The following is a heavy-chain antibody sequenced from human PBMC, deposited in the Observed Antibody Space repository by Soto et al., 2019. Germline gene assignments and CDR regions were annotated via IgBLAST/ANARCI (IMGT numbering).Heavy chain of an antibody. CDR1: GGSIDTGGFY. CDR3: ASGTFNDISFDS. J-gene: IGHJ4*02. V-gene: IGHV4-31*03. D-gene: IGHD2-21*01. Sequence: QVQLQESGPGLVKPSQTLTLTCSVSGGSIDTGGFYWSWARQLPGKGLQWIGYIYYTGAAYYNPDLKSRVVISLDTSANQFSLSLTSLTAADTAVCYCASGTFNDISFDSWGQGRLVTVSS. CDR2: IYYTGAA.